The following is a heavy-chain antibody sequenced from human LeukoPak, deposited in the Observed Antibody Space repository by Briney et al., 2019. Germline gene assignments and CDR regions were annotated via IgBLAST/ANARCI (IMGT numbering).Heavy chain of an antibody. CDR1: GFTFSSYN. CDR2: LSTSSSYI. D-gene: IGHD1-26*01. Sequence: GGSLRLSCAASGFTFSSYNMNWVRQAPGKGLEWVSFLSTSSSYIHYADSVKGRFTISRDNAKNSLYLQMNSLRAEDTAVYYCARDDRGRDYYYYMDVWGKGTTVTISS. V-gene: IGHV3-21*01. CDR3: ARDDRGRDYYYYMDV. J-gene: IGHJ6*03.